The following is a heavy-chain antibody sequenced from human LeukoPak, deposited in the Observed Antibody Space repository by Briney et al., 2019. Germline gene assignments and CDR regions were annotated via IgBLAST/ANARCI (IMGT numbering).Heavy chain of an antibody. CDR1: GYSLSSGYY. CDR3: ARDLGYCSGGSCYSDAFDI. J-gene: IGHJ3*02. D-gene: IGHD2-15*01. V-gene: IGHV4-38-2*02. CDR2: IYHSGST. Sequence: SETLSLTCTVSGYSLSSGYYWGWIRQPPGKGLEWIGSIYHSGSTYYNPSLKSRVTISVDTSKNQFSLKLSSVTAADTAVYYCARDLGYCSGGSCYSDAFDIWGQGTMVTVSS.